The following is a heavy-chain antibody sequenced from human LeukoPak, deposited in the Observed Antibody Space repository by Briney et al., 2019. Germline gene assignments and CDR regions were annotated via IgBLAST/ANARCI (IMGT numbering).Heavy chain of an antibody. CDR2: IYHSGST. J-gene: IGHJ4*02. CDR1: GGSISGYY. CDR3: ARDRPYYFGSGSYYDGFDS. D-gene: IGHD3-10*01. V-gene: IGHV4-59*01. Sequence: SETLSLTCTVSGGSISGYYWNWVRQPPGKGLEWIGYIYHSGSTNYSPSFKSRVTISLDTSKNQFFLNLSSVTAADTAVYYCARDRPYYFGSGSYYDGFDSWGQGTLVTVSS.